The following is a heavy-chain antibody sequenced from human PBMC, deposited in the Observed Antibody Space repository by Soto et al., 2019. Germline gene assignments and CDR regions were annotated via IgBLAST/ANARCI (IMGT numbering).Heavy chain of an antibody. CDR1: GFTFSSYS. Sequence: KPGGSLRLSCAASGFTFSSYSMNWVRQAPGKGLEWVSSLSSSSSYIYYADSVKGRFTISRDNAKNSLYLQMNSLRAEDMAVYYCARDVIPPSTSDVLWLNYYYYYGMDVWGQGTTVTVSS. D-gene: IGHD2-2*01. V-gene: IGHV3-21*01. J-gene: IGHJ6*02. CDR3: ARDVIPPSTSDVLWLNYYYYYGMDV. CDR2: LSSSSSYI.